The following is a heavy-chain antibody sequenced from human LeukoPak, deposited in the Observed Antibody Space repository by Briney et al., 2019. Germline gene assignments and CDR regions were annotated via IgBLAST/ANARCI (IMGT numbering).Heavy chain of an antibody. Sequence: ASVKVSCKASGYTFTSYGISWVRQAPGQGLEWMGWITAYNGNTNYAQKLQGRVTMTTDTSTSTAYMELRSLRSDDTAVYYCARTSAMVRWFDPWGQGTLVTVSS. CDR3: ARTSAMVRWFDP. CDR1: GYTFTSYG. V-gene: IGHV1-18*01. D-gene: IGHD3-10*01. CDR2: ITAYNGNT. J-gene: IGHJ5*02.